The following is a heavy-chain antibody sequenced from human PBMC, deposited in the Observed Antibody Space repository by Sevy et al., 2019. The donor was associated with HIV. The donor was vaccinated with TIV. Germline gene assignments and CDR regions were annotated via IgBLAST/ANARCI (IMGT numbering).Heavy chain of an antibody. CDR1: GFTFSRHG. J-gene: IGHJ6*02. CDR2: ISNDGSDK. D-gene: IGHD6-13*01. Sequence: GGSLRLSCAASGFTFSRHGMHWARQAPGKGLEWVAIISNDGSDKHYADSVKGRFTISRDNSKDTLYLQMNSLRLEDTAVYYCANSRGRYDGSSWLYYYYLMDVWRQGATVTVSS. V-gene: IGHV3-30*18. CDR3: ANSRGRYDGSSWLYYYYLMDV.